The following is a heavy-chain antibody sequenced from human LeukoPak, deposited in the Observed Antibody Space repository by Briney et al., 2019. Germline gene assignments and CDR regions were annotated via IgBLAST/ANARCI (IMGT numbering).Heavy chain of an antibody. D-gene: IGHD3-10*01. CDR3: ARAPGGGASDN. CDR2: INSDWSST. J-gene: IGHJ4*02. Sequence: GGPLRLSCEASGFTFSTFAMIWVRQPPGKGLVWVSRINSDWSSTSYADSVKGRFTISRDNAKNTLYLQMNGLRAEDTAVYYCARAPGGGASDNWGQGTLVTVSA. V-gene: IGHV3-74*01. CDR1: GFTFSTFA.